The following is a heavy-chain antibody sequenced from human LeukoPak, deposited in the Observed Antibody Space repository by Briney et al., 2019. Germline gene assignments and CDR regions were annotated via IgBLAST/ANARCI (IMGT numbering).Heavy chain of an antibody. D-gene: IGHD6-19*01. Sequence: GGSLRLSCGASGFTFSSYSMNWIRQVPGKGLEWVSSISSSSSYIYYADSVKGRFTISRDNAKNSLYLQMNSLRAEDTAVYYCARDRIAVAYFDYWGQGTLVTVSS. CDR3: ARDRIAVAYFDY. CDR1: GFTFSSYS. J-gene: IGHJ4*02. CDR2: ISSSSSYI. V-gene: IGHV3-21*01.